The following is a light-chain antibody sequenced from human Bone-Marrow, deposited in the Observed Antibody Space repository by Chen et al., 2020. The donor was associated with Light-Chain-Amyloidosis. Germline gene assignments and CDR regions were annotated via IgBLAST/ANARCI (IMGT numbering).Light chain of an antibody. CDR2: GNS. V-gene: IGLV1-40*01. CDR1: SSNIGAGLD. Sequence: QSVLTQPPSVSGAPGQRVTISCTGGSSNIGAGLDVHWYRQVPGTVPKLLIYGNSNRPSGVPDRFSGSKSCTSASLAITGLLAEDEADYYCQSYDSSLSGVIFGGGTKVTVL. CDR3: QSYDSSLSGVI. J-gene: IGLJ2*01.